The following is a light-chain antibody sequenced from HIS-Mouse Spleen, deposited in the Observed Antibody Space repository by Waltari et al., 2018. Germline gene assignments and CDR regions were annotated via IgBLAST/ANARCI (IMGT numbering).Light chain of an antibody. CDR3: AAWDDSLNGVV. CDR1: SSKIGSNT. J-gene: IGLJ2*01. Sequence: QSVLPPRHPGSGTPGQGVTISRPRTSSKIGSNTGNGYLHNPGTPPKLLIYSNNQRPSGVPDRFSGSKSGTSASLAISGLQSEDEADYYCAAWDDSLNGVVFGGGTKLTVL. CDR2: SNN. V-gene: IGLV1-44*01.